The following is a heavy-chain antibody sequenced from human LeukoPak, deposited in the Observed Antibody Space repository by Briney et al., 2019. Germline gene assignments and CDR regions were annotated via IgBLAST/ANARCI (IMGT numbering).Heavy chain of an antibody. D-gene: IGHD2/OR15-2a*01. Sequence: PSETLSLTCAVYGGSFSGYYWGWIRQPPGKGLEWIGEINHSGSTNYNPSLKSRVTISVDTSKNQFSLQLNSVTPEDTGVYYCARDGPGDLLLDCWGQGTLVTVSS. J-gene: IGHJ4*02. V-gene: IGHV4-34*01. CDR2: INHSGST. CDR3: ARDGPGDLLLDC. CDR1: GGSFSGYY.